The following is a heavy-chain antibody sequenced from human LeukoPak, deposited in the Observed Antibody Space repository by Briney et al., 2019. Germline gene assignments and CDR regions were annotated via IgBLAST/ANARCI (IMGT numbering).Heavy chain of an antibody. Sequence: GGSLRPSCAASGFTFSYYSMNWFRQAPGKGLEWVSSISSGSSYIYYADSMKGRFTISRDNAKNSLYLQMNSLRAEDTAVYYCASFGSYTSSWYDFDYWGQGTLVTVSS. V-gene: IGHV3-21*01. D-gene: IGHD6-13*01. CDR2: ISSGSSYI. CDR1: GFTFSYYS. J-gene: IGHJ4*02. CDR3: ASFGSYTSSWYDFDY.